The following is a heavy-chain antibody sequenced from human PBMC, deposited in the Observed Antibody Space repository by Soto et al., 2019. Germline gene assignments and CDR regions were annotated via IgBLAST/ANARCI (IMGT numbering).Heavy chain of an antibody. J-gene: IGHJ5*02. D-gene: IGHD3-22*01. CDR2: IYYSGST. CDR3: ARYSSGYSNWFDP. CDR1: GGSISSGDYY. Sequence: KPSETLSLTCTVSGGSISSGDYYWSWIRQPPGKGLEWIGYIYYSGSTYYNPSLKSRVTISVDTSKNQFSLKLSSVTAADTAVYYCARYSSGYSNWFDPWGQGTLVTVSS. V-gene: IGHV4-30-4*01.